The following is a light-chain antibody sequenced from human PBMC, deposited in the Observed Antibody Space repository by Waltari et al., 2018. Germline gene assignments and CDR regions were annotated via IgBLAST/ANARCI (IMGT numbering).Light chain of an antibody. Sequence: QSVLPQPPSTSGTPGQRVSISCSGTSSNIGSNYYNWYQQLPGTAPKLLLYRNNRRPSGVPDRCSGSKSGTSASLAISGLRSEDEAHYYCAAWDDSLSGVVFGGGTKLTVL. CDR3: AAWDDSLSGVV. J-gene: IGLJ2*01. CDR1: SSNIGSNY. V-gene: IGLV1-47*01. CDR2: RNN.